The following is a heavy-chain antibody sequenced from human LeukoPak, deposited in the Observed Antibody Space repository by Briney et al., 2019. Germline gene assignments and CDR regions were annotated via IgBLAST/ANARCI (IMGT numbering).Heavy chain of an antibody. CDR1: GGSFSGYY. CDR2: INHSGST. Sequence: PSETLSLTCAVYGGSFSGYYWSWIRQPPGKGLEWIGEINHSGSTNYNPSLKSRVTISVDTSKNQFSLKLSSVTAADTAVYYCARGWRWLQLSAFDHWGQGTLVTVSS. CDR3: ARGWRWLQLSAFDH. D-gene: IGHD5-24*01. V-gene: IGHV4-34*01. J-gene: IGHJ5*02.